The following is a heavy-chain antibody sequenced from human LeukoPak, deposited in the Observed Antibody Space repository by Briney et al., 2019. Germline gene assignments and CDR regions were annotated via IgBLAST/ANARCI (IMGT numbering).Heavy chain of an antibody. CDR2: IYYSGST. D-gene: IGHD3-3*01. V-gene: IGHV4-39*01. Sequence: SETLSLTCTVSGGSISSSSYYWGWIRQPPGKGLEWIGSIYYSGSTYYNPSLKSRVTISVDTSKNQFSLRLTSVTAADTAMYYCARGSYYDFWSGYSEPMRNWFDPWGQGTLVTVSS. CDR1: GGSISSSSYY. CDR3: ARGSYYDFWSGYSEPMRNWFDP. J-gene: IGHJ5*02.